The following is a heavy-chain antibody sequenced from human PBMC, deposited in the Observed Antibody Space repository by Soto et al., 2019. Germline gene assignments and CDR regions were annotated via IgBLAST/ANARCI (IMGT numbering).Heavy chain of an antibody. CDR2: LSYLGTT. D-gene: IGHD3-16*01. CDR1: NDSIRSGTYY. J-gene: IGHJ4*02. V-gene: IGHV4-39*07. CDR3: ARDLGGSHDY. Sequence: SETLSLTCTVSNDSIRSGTYYWAWIRQPPGRGLEWMGSLSYLGTTDYNPSLKSRVTISKDASKNQFSLKLTSVTAEDTAVYYCARDLGGSHDYWGRGTLVTVSS.